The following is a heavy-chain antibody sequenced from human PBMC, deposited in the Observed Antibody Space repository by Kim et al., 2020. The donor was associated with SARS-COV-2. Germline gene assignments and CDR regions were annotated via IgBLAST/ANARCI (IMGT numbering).Heavy chain of an antibody. CDR1: GFTFSSYS. D-gene: IGHD5-12*01. J-gene: IGHJ6*02. CDR3: AREESGYVVKRGWTTYGMDV. Sequence: GGSLRLSCAASGFTFSSYSMNWVRQAPGKGLEWVSYISSSSSTIYYADSVKGRFTISRDNAKNSLYLQMNSLRDEDTAVYYCAREESGYVVKRGWTTYGMDVWGQGTTVTVSS. V-gene: IGHV3-48*02. CDR2: ISSSSSTI.